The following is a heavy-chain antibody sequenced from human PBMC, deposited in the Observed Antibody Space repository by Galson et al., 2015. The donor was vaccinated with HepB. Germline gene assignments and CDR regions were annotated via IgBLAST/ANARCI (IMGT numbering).Heavy chain of an antibody. CDR2: INPSGGST. CDR3: ARVHAPFTENDAFDI. CDR1: GYTFTSYY. V-gene: IGHV1-46*01. D-gene: IGHD1-14*01. J-gene: IGHJ3*02. Sequence: SVKVSCKASGYTFTSYYMHWVRQAPGQGLEWMGIINPSGGSTSYAQKFQGRVTMTRDTSTSTVYMELSSQRSEDTAVYYCARVHAPFTENDAFDIWGQGTMVTVSS.